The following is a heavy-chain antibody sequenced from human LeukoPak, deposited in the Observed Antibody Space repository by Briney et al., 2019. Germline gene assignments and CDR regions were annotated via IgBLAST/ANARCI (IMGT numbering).Heavy chain of an antibody. CDR2: ISGDGGST. CDR3: AKEEVGGDGYNDY. Sequence: GGSLRLSCAASGFTFDDYAMHWVRQAPGKGLEWVSLISGDGGSTYYADSVKGRFAISRDNSKNSLYLQMNSLRTVDTALYYCAKEEVGGDGYNDYWGQGTLVTVSS. D-gene: IGHD5-24*01. J-gene: IGHJ4*02. CDR1: GFTFDDYA. V-gene: IGHV3-43*02.